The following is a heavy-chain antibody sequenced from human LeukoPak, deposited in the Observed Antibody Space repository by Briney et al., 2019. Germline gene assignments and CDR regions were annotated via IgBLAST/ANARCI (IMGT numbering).Heavy chain of an antibody. CDR2: VNTVSSYI. CDR1: VFTFSSYS. V-gene: IGHV3-21*01. Sequence: GGALRLSCAASVFTFSSYSLNWVRQAPGKGLEWVSSVNTVSSYIYYADSVRGRFTLSRDNADNSLYLQMNGLRAEDTGVYYCARLRRNSDTSGYYYYYDYWGQGTLVTVSS. CDR3: ARLRRNSDTSGYYYYYDY. D-gene: IGHD3-22*01. J-gene: IGHJ4*02.